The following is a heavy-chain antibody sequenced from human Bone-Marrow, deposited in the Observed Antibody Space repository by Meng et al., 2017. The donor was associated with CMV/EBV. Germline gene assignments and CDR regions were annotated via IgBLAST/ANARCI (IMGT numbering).Heavy chain of an antibody. D-gene: IGHD1-26*01. CDR1: GFTFSSFW. Sequence: GESLKISCAASGFTFSSFWMHWVRQAPGKGLVWVSRINSDGSSSNYGDSVKGRFTISRDNAKHSLYLQMNSLRAEDTAVYYCARAMSGGTYYVYFDYWGQGTLVTVSS. CDR3: ARAMSGGTYYVYFDY. J-gene: IGHJ4*02. V-gene: IGHV3-74*01. CDR2: INSDGSSS.